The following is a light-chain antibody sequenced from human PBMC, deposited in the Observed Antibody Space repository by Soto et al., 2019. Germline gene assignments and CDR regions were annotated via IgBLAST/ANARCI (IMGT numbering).Light chain of an antibody. CDR3: QQYYGPPFT. J-gene: IGKJ3*01. V-gene: IGKV4-1*01. Sequence: DIVMTQSPDSLAVSLGERATINCKSSQSVLYSSNNKNYLTWYQQKPGQPPKLLIYWASTRESGVPDRFSGSGSGTDFTLTTSSLQPEDVAVYYCQQYYGPPFTFGPGTKLDIK. CDR1: QSVLYSSNNKNY. CDR2: WAS.